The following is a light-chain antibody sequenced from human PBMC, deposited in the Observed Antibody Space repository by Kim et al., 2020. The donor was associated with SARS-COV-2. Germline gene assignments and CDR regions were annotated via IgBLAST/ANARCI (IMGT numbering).Light chain of an antibody. CDR2: QAS. CDR3: QQYNGPLT. J-gene: IGKJ4*01. V-gene: IGKV1-5*03. CDR1: QSLAYW. Sequence: DIQMTQSPSTLSASVGDTVTVTCRASQSLAYWLAWYQQKPGKAPRLLIYQASILESGVPSRFSGSGSGTEFTLTISNLQPDDSATYYCQQYNGPLTFGGGTKVDIK.